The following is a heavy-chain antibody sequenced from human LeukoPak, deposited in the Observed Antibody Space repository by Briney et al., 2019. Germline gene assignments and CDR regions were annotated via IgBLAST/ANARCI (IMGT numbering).Heavy chain of an antibody. CDR2: ISSSGSTI. CDR1: GFTVSSNY. CDR3: ARRQAGTIFGAVDPYYFDY. V-gene: IGHV3-11*04. D-gene: IGHD3-3*01. J-gene: IGHJ4*02. Sequence: GGSLRLSCAASGFTVSSNYMSWVRQAPGKGLEWVSYISSSGSTIYYADSVKGRFTISRDNAKNSLYLQMNSLRAEDTAVYYCARRQAGTIFGAVDPYYFDYWGQGTLVTVSS.